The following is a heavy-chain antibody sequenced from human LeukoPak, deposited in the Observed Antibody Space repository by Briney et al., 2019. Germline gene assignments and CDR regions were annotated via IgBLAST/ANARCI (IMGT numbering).Heavy chain of an antibody. J-gene: IGHJ4*02. V-gene: IGHV3-23*01. CDR2: ISGSGINT. D-gene: IGHD3-16*02. Sequence: PGGSLTLSCAGSGCSFSSDAMSWVRQAPGKGPEWVSDISGSGINTYYADSVTGRFTISRDNSQNTLYLQMSSLRAEDTAVYYCAKGARYRNSETTFDFWGQGTLVTVSS. CDR1: GCSFSSDA. CDR3: AKGARYRNSETTFDF.